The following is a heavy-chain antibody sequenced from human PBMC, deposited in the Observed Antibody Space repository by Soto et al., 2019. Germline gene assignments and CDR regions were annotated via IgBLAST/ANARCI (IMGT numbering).Heavy chain of an antibody. J-gene: IGHJ3*02. D-gene: IGHD4-17*01. Sequence: GGSLRLSCAASGFTFSSYAMSWGRQAPGKGLEWVSAISGSGGSTYYADSVKGRFTIARDNSKNTLYLQMNSLRAEDTAVYYCAKDDAAASYGDHLVGAFDIWGQGTMVTVSS. CDR3: AKDDAAASYGDHLVGAFDI. V-gene: IGHV3-23*01. CDR1: GFTFSSYA. CDR2: ISGSGGST.